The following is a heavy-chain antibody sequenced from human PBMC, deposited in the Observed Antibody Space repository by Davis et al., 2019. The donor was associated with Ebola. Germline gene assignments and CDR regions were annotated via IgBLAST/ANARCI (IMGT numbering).Heavy chain of an antibody. J-gene: IGHJ4*02. CDR1: GFTFSSYG. D-gene: IGHD2-8*01. V-gene: IGHV3-30*18. CDR3: AKDHSPRIWCANGVCQNYFDY. Sequence: GESLKISCAASGFTFSSYGMHWVRQAPGKGLEWVAVISNDVRNKYYAVSLKGRFTISRDNSKNTLYLQMNSLRAEDTAVYYCAKDHSPRIWCANGVCQNYFDYWGQGTLVTVSS. CDR2: ISNDVRNK.